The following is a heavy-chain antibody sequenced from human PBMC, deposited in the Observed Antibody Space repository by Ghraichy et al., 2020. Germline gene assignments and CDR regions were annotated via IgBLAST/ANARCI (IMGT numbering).Heavy chain of an antibody. CDR3: AKDSSGWYGGWFDP. Sequence: GESLNISCAASGFTFSSYAMSWVRQAPGKGLEWVSAISGSGGSTYYADSVKGRFTISRDNSKNTLYLQMNSLRAEDTAIYYCAKDSSGWYGGWFDPWGQGTLVTVSS. CDR2: ISGSGGST. J-gene: IGHJ5*02. CDR1: GFTFSSYA. V-gene: IGHV3-23*01. D-gene: IGHD6-19*01.